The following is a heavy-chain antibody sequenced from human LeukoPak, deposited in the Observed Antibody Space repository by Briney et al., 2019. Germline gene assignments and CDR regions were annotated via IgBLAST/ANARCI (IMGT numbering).Heavy chain of an antibody. Sequence: SETLSLTCAVYGGSFSGYYWSWIRQPPGKGLEWIGEINHSGSTNYNPSLKSRATISVDTSKNQFSLKLSSVTAADTAVYYCARGRYSTYWGQGTLVTVSS. CDR3: ARGRYSTY. D-gene: IGHD1-1*01. V-gene: IGHV4-34*01. J-gene: IGHJ4*02. CDR1: GGSFSGYY. CDR2: INHSGST.